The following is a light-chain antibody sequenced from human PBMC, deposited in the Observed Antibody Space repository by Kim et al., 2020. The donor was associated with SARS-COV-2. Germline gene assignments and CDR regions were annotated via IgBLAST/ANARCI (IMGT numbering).Light chain of an antibody. Sequence: GQTVRITCQGDSLRSYYASWYQQKPGQAPVLVIYGKNNRPSGSPDRFSGSSSGNTASLTITGAQAEDEADYYCNSRDSSGNHLNWVFGGGTKLTVL. CDR2: GKN. V-gene: IGLV3-19*01. J-gene: IGLJ3*02. CDR3: NSRDSSGNHLNWV. CDR1: SLRSYY.